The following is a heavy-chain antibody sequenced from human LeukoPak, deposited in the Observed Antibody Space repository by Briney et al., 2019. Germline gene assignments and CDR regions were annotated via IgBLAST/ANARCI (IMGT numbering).Heavy chain of an antibody. CDR3: ARDPAYGDLRD. Sequence: PGGSLRLSCAASGFTFSDYYMNWVRQAPGKGLEWVSSISGSSTYIYYADSMKGRFTISRDNAKNSLYLQMNSLRAEDTAVYYCARDPAYGDLRDWSQGTLVTVSS. D-gene: IGHD4-17*01. CDR2: ISGSSTYI. J-gene: IGHJ4*02. CDR1: GFTFSDYY. V-gene: IGHV3-21*01.